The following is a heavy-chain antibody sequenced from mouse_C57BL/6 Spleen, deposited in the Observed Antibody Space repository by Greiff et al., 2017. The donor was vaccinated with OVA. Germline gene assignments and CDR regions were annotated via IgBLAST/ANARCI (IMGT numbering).Heavy chain of an antibody. CDR1: GYTITSGYV. CDR2: ISYSGST. CDR3: TRAVYDYPYVCDL. J-gene: IGHJ2*01. Sequence: EVKLMESGPGMVKPSQSLSLTCTVTGYTITSGYVWHWIRHFPGNELEWMGYISYSGSTNYNQSLKRRNSITHDTSKNHLFLKLHSVTTEDTATYYCTRAVYDYPYVCDLWRQGTTHTVSS. D-gene: IGHD2-4*01. V-gene: IGHV3-1*01.